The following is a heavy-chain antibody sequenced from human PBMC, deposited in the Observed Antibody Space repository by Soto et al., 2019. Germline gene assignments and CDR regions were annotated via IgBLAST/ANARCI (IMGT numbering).Heavy chain of an antibody. CDR2: IYFNGNT. J-gene: IGHJ4*02. CDR3: ASQGSY. CDR1: GVSITDTSYY. Sequence: QLQLQESGPGLVKPSETLSLTCNVSGVSITDTSYYWGWIRQPPGKGLEWIGTIYFNGNTFYNPSLKSRLTISVDTSKNQISLRLTSVTAADTAVYYCASQGSYWGQGTLVAVSS. V-gene: IGHV4-39*01.